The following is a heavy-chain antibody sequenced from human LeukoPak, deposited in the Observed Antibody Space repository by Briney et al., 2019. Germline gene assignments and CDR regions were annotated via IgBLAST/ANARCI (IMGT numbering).Heavy chain of an antibody. CDR3: ARGSYSNSDY. CDR2: IYHSGST. D-gene: IGHD4-11*01. J-gene: IGHJ4*02. V-gene: IGHV4-38-2*01. CDR1: GYSISSNYY. Sequence: PSETLSLTCAVSGYSISSNYYWGWIRQPPGKGLERIGSIYHSGSTYYNPSLKSRVTISVDTSKNQFSLKLSSVTAADTAVYYCARGSYSNSDYWGQGTLVTVSS.